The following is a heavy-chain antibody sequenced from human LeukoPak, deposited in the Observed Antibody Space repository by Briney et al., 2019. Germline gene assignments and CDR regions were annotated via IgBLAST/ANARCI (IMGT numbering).Heavy chain of an antibody. CDR2: ISSGGSTI. D-gene: IGHD6-19*01. CDR3: VRDNSSGWYYFDY. CDR1: GFTYSSYA. V-gene: IGHV3-48*02. Sequence: QPGGSLRLSCAASGFTYSSYAMSWVRQAPGKGLEWISYISSGGSTIYYADSVKGRFTISRDNAKNSLYLQMNSLRDEDTAVYYCVRDNSSGWYYFDYWGQGTLVTVSS. J-gene: IGHJ4*02.